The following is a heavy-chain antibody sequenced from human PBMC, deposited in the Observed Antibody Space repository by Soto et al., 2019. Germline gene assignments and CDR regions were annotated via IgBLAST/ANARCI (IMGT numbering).Heavy chain of an antibody. CDR3: ARDPTYCTSTSCYTGYGWFDP. D-gene: IGHD2-2*02. CDR1: GYTFTNHG. CDR2: ISAYNGNT. Sequence: QVQLVQSGAEVKKPGASVKVSCKASGYTFTNHGISWVRQAPGQGLEWMGWISAYNGNTNYAQKLQGRVTITTDTSTSTAYMELRSLRSDDSAVYYCARDPTYCTSTSCYTGYGWFDPWGQGTLVTGSS. V-gene: IGHV1-18*01. J-gene: IGHJ5*02.